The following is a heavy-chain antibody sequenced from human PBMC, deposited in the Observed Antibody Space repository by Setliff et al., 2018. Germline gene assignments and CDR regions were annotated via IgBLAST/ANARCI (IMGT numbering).Heavy chain of an antibody. CDR1: GYTFTDYA. V-gene: IGHV1-3*01. CDR3: ARDRVLGSTWYELIASDF. D-gene: IGHD6-13*01. J-gene: IGHJ4*02. Sequence: ASVKVSCKASGYTFTDYAMHWVRQAPGQRLEWMGWINPGNGNTKYSQRLQGRVTMTTDTSTSTAYMELRSLRSDDTAVYFCARDRVLGSTWYELIASDFWGQGSLVTVSS. CDR2: INPGNGNT.